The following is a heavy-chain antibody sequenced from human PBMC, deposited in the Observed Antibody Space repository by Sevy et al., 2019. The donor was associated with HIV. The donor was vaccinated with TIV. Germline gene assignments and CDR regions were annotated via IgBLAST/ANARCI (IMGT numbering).Heavy chain of an antibody. D-gene: IGHD2-2*01. V-gene: IGHV4-4*02. J-gene: IGHJ4*02. CDR3: VREVSTSRDY. Sequence: SETLSLTCAVSGDSIRSTDWWCWVRQPPGRVLEWIGEIYQQTGTTNYNASLKNRITISVNRTKNQFSLKLTSVTAADTAVYFCVREVSTSRDYWGPGSLVTVSS. CDR1: GDSIRSTDW. CDR2: IYQQTGTT.